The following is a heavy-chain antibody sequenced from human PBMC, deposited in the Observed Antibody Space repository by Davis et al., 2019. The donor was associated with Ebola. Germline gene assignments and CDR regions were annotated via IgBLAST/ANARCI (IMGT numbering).Heavy chain of an antibody. D-gene: IGHD3-16*01. CDR2: ISNTGDGT. CDR3: ARLGGQFIYYFDY. Sequence: GESLKISCAASGFTVSSNYMSWVRQAPGMGLQWVSSISNTGDGTYYADSVKGRFTISRDNAKNSLYLQMNSLRAEDTAVYYCARLGGQFIYYFDYWGQGTLVTVSS. V-gene: IGHV3-11*01. CDR1: GFTVSSNY. J-gene: IGHJ4*02.